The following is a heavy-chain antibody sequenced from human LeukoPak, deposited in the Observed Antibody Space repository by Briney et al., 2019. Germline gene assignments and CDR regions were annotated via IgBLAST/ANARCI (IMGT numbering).Heavy chain of an antibody. V-gene: IGHV4-38-2*02. CDR1: GYSISSGYY. J-gene: IGHJ3*02. Sequence: SETLSLTCTVSGYSISSGYYWAWIRQPPGKGLEWIGSIYHNGNTYYNPSLKSRVTISVDTSKNQFSLKLSSVTAADTAVYYCARVDLVGVAVAHGAFDIWGQGTMDTVSS. CDR2: IYHNGNT. CDR3: ARVDLVGVAVAHGAFDI. D-gene: IGHD6-19*01.